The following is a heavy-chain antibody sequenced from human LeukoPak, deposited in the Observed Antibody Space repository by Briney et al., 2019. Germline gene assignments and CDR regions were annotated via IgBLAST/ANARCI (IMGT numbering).Heavy chain of an antibody. CDR2: ITNDGSST. D-gene: IGHD3-10*01. J-gene: IGHJ4*02. Sequence: PGGSLRLSCAASGLTFSSRWMHWVRQAPGKGLVWVSRITNDGSSTTYADSVKGRFTISRDNAKNMLYLQVNSLRAEDTAVYYCARDYYYGSGSVNDYWGQGTLVTVSS. V-gene: IGHV3-74*01. CDR1: GLTFSSRW. CDR3: ARDYYYGSGSVNDY.